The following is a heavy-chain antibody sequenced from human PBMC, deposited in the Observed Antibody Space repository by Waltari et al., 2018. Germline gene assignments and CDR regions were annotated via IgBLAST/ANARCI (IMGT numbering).Heavy chain of an antibody. V-gene: IGHV4-39*07. J-gene: IGHJ3*02. D-gene: IGHD6-19*01. CDR1: GGSISSSSYY. CDR3: AGERGSGWYAAFDI. Sequence: QLQLQESGPGLVKPSETLSLTCTVSGGSISSSSYYWGWLRQPPGKGLEWIGSIYYSGSTYYNPSLKSRVTISVDTSKNQFSLKLSSVTAADTAVYYCAGERGSGWYAAFDIWGQGTMVTVSS. CDR2: IYYSGST.